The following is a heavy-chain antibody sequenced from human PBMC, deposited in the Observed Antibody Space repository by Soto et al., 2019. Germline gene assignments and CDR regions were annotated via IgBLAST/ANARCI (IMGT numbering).Heavy chain of an antibody. D-gene: IGHD3-16*02. J-gene: IGHJ4*02. CDR1: GFTFSSYS. Sequence: PGGSLRLSCAASGFTFSSYSVNWVRQAPGKGLEWVSYISSSSSTIYYADSVKGRFTISRDNAKNSLYLQMNSLRDEDTAVYYCARDNDYVWGSYRFDYWGQGTLVTVSS. CDR2: ISSSSSTI. V-gene: IGHV3-48*02. CDR3: ARDNDYVWGSYRFDY.